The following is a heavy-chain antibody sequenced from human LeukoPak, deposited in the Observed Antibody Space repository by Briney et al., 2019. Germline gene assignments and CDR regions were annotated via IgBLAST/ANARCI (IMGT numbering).Heavy chain of an antibody. CDR1: GFTFSSYA. D-gene: IGHD3-10*01. CDR3: ARNYYGSGSYGAEYFQH. V-gene: IGHV3-64*01. CDR2: ISSKGGST. J-gene: IGHJ1*01. Sequence: GGSLRLSCTASGFTFSSYAMHWVRQAPGKGLECVSAISSKGGSTYYANSVKGRFTISRDNSKNTLYLQMGSLRAEDMAVYYCARNYYGSGSYGAEYFQHWGQGTLVTVSS.